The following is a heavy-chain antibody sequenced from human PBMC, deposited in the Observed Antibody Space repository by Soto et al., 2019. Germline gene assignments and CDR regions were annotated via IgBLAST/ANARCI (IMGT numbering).Heavy chain of an antibody. CDR1: GGSISSSSYY. V-gene: IGHV4-39*01. D-gene: IGHD6-13*01. Sequence: SETLSLTCTVSGGSISSSSYYWGWIRQPPGKGLEWIGSIYYSGSTYYNPSLKSRVTISVDTSKNQFSLKLSSVTAADTAVYYCARNPSSSWLPNWFDPWGQGTLVTVSS. CDR3: ARNPSSSWLPNWFDP. J-gene: IGHJ5*02. CDR2: IYYSGST.